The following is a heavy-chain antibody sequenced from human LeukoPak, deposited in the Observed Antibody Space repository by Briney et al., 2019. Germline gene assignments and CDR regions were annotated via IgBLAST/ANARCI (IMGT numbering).Heavy chain of an antibody. CDR1: GFTFRTYA. D-gene: IGHD3-22*01. J-gene: IGHJ1*01. V-gene: IGHV3-30*01. CDR3: ARQYYHDSSGYFPFRAEYSQH. CDR2: TPHDGSSE. Sequence: PGGSLRLSCAASGFTFRTYAMHWVRQAPGKGLEWVAVTPHDGSSEYYADSVKGRFTISRDNSKNTLYLQMNSPRAEDTAVYYCARQYYHDSSGYFPFRAEYSQHWGQGTLVTVSS.